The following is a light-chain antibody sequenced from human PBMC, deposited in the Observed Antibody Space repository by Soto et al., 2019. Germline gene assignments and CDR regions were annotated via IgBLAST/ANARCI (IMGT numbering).Light chain of an antibody. CDR3: HQYDSSPLT. CDR2: GIS. CDR1: QSVSSNY. V-gene: IGKV3-20*01. J-gene: IGKJ4*01. Sequence: EIVLTQSPGTLSLSPVERASLSCRASQSVSSNYLAWYQQKPGQAPRLLIYGISSRATGIPDRFSGSGSGTDFTLTISRLEPEDFAVYYCHQYDSSPLTFGGGTKVDI.